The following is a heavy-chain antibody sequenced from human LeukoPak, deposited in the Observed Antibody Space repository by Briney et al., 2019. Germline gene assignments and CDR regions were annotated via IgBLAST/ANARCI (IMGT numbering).Heavy chain of an antibody. D-gene: IGHD2-2*01. V-gene: IGHV1-18*01. Sequence: GASVKVSCKASGYTFTSYGISWVRQAPGQGLEWMGWISAYNGNTNYAQKLQGRVTMTTDTSTSTAYMELRSLSSDDTAVYYCARVGYCSSTSCSNWFDPWGQGTLVTVSS. CDR3: ARVGYCSSTSCSNWFDP. CDR2: ISAYNGNT. J-gene: IGHJ5*02. CDR1: GYTFTSYG.